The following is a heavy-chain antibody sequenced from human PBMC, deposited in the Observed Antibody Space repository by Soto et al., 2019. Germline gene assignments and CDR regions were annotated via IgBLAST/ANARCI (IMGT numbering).Heavy chain of an antibody. CDR2: ISSSGSTI. J-gene: IGHJ6*02. V-gene: IGHV3-48*03. D-gene: IGHD3-9*01. CDR1: AFTFSSYE. Sequence: AGRSLRLSCAASAFTFSSYEMNWVRQAPGKGLEWVSYISSSGSTIYYADSVKGRFTISRDNSNNTLYLHMNNLRAEDTAVYYCARSTYYDILTGSYYYYAMDVWGQGTTVTVSS. CDR3: ARSTYYDILTGSYYYYAMDV.